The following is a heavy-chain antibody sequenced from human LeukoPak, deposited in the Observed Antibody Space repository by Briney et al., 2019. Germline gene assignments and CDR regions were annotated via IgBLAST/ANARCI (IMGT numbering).Heavy chain of an antibody. CDR1: GDSVFSNSAA. V-gene: IGHV6-1*01. CDR3: ARDLHYYDNSGYYQYYYGMDA. Sequence: SQTLSLTCAISGDSVFSNSAAWNWIRQSPSRGLEWLGRTYYRSKWYNDYAESVKSRIVINPDTSKNQFSLQPNSVTPEDTAVYYCARDLHYYDNSGYYQYYYGMDAWGQGTTVTVSS. D-gene: IGHD3-22*01. CDR2: TYYRSKWYN. J-gene: IGHJ6*02.